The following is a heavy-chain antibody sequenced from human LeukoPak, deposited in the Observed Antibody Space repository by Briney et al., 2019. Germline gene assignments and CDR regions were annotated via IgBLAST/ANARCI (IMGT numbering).Heavy chain of an antibody. Sequence: KPSETLSLTCTVSGGSISSYYWSWIRQPPGKGLEWIGSIYYSGNTYYNPSLKSPVTISVDTSKNQFSLKLNSVTAADTAVYYCARHRRSGTTSCSYCFDYWGQGTLVTVSS. CDR2: IYYSGNT. V-gene: IGHV4-39*01. D-gene: IGHD2-2*01. CDR1: GGSISSYY. J-gene: IGHJ4*02. CDR3: ARHRRSGTTSCSYCFDY.